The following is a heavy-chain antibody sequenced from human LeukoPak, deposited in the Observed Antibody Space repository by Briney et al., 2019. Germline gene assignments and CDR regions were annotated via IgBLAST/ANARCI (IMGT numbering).Heavy chain of an antibody. CDR1: GGSISSGDYP. CDR3: ARGFYGSGSQFDY. V-gene: IGHV4-30-2*01. Sequence: SQTLSLTCAVFGGSISSGDYPWSWIRQPPGKGLEWIGYIFHTGHTSYNPSLKSRVTISVDMSKNQLSLKLSSVTAADTAVYYCARGFYGSGSQFDYWGQGTLVSVSS. J-gene: IGHJ4*02. D-gene: IGHD3-10*01. CDR2: IFHTGHT.